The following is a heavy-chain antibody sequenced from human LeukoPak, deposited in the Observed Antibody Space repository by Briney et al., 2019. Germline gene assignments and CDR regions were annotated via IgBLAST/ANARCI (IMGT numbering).Heavy chain of an antibody. CDR1: GLTVSDYY. CDR2: IDRSGTYT. J-gene: IGHJ4*02. Sequence: GGSLRLSCAASGLTVSDYYMNWIRQAPGKGLEWVSYIDRSGTYTNYADSVKGRFTISRDNAKNSLYLQMNSLRAEDTAVYYCARGSRELYYFDYWGQGTLVTVSS. D-gene: IGHD1-7*01. CDR3: ARGSRELYYFDY. V-gene: IGHV3-11*05.